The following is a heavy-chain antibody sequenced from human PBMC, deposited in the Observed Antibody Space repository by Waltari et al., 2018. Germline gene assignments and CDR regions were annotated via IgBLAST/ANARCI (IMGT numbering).Heavy chain of an antibody. CDR2: ISPSGST. CDR1: GYSISSGYY. Sequence: QVQLQESGPGLVTPSETLSLTCAVSGYSISSGYYWGWIRQPPGKGLEWIGSISPSGSTYYNPSLKSRGTISVDTSKNQFSLKLSSVTTADTAVYYCARIPAAHPYYFDYWGQGTLVTVSS. V-gene: IGHV4-38-2*01. D-gene: IGHD2-2*01. CDR3: ARIPAAHPYYFDY. J-gene: IGHJ4*02.